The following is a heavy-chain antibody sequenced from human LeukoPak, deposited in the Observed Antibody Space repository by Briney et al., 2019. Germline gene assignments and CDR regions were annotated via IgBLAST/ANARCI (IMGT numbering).Heavy chain of an antibody. D-gene: IGHD3-22*01. V-gene: IGHV3-11*04. J-gene: IGHJ4*02. Sequence: GGSLRLSCAASGFTFSDYFMSWIRQAPGKGLEWVSYIGRSGTTIHYADSVKGRFTSSWDNAKKSLYLQMNSLRAEDTAVYYCARDRRRDSSGYYYYWGQGTLVTVSS. CDR3: ARDRRRDSSGYYYY. CDR1: GFTFSDYF. CDR2: IGRSGTTI.